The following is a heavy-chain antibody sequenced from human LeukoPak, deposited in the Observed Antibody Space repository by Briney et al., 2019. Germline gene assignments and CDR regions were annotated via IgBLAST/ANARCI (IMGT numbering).Heavy chain of an antibody. CDR1: VFTFSTYA. CDR2: ISGSGGST. Sequence: YPGGSLRLSCAASVFTFSTYAMSWVRLAPGKGLEWVSGISGSGGSTYYADSVKGRFTSSRDNSNNTLYVQMNSLRVEDTAVYYCAKSGGLSGSGRLAMDVWGQGTTVTVSS. J-gene: IGHJ6*02. D-gene: IGHD3-10*01. V-gene: IGHV3-23*01. CDR3: AKSGGLSGSGRLAMDV.